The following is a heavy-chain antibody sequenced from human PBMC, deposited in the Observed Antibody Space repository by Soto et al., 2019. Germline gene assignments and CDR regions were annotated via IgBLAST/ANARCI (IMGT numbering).Heavy chain of an antibody. CDR1: GGSISSGDFY. D-gene: IGHD1-26*01. Sequence: PSETLSLTCTVSGGSISSGDFYWSWLRQHPGKGLEWIGYIHYRGNTYYNPSLKSRVTISVDTSANQFSLKLSSVTAADTAVYFCARVHSTTYYYYYSMDVWGKGTTVTVSS. V-gene: IGHV4-31*03. J-gene: IGHJ6*04. CDR3: ARVHSTTYYYYYSMDV. CDR2: IHYRGNT.